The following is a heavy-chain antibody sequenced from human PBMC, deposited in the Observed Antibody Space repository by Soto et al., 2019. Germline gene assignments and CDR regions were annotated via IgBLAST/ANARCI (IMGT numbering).Heavy chain of an antibody. J-gene: IGHJ6*02. V-gene: IGHV1-2*02. CDR2: INPNSGGA. Sequence: ASVKVSCKASGYTFSGYYMHWVRQAPGQGLEWMGWINPNSGGANYAQKFQGRVTMTRDKSISTAYMELSRLRPDDTAVNSGARSWGDWGSYRRDYYYYGMDVWGQVTTVTVSS. CDR3: ARSWGDWGSYRRDYYYYGMDV. CDR1: GYTFSGYY. D-gene: IGHD1-26*01.